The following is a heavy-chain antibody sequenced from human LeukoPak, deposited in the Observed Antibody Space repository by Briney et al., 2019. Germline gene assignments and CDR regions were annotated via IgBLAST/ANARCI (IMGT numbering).Heavy chain of an antibody. CDR3: ARELGIAAAVGLVPRPGWFDP. CDR1: GGSISTSNYY. V-gene: IGHV4-39*07. CDR2: IFYSGST. D-gene: IGHD6-13*01. Sequence: PSETLSLTCTVSGGSISTSNYYWGWIRQPPGKGLEWIENIFYSGSTYYNPSLKSRVTISVDTSKNQFSLKLSSVTAADTAVYYCARELGIAAAVGLVPRPGWFDPWGQGTLVTVSS. J-gene: IGHJ5*02.